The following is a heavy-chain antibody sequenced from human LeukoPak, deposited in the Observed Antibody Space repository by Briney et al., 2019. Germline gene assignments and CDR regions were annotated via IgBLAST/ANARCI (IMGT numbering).Heavy chain of an antibody. D-gene: IGHD1-26*01. CDR2: INPNSGGT. CDR1: GFTFSSYG. V-gene: IGHV1-2*02. J-gene: IGHJ4*02. Sequence: GGSLRLSCAASGFTFSSYGMHWVRQAPGQGLEWMGWINPNSGGTNYAQKFQGRVTMTRDTSISTAYMELSRLRSDDTAVYYCATRPPVWGWELPFDYWGQGTLVTVSS. CDR3: ATRPPVWGWELPFDY.